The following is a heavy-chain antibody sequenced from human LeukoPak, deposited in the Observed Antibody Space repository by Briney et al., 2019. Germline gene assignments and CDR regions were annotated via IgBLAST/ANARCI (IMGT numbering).Heavy chain of an antibody. CDR2: INPSGST. D-gene: IGHD3-10*01. Sequence: SETLSLTCAVYGGSFNGYYWTWIRQPPGKGLEWIWEINPSGSTNHNPSLKSRVFISVDTSKNQFSLKVNFVTAADTAVYYCARDRTGRHRITMVRGVIYGLDVWSQGTTVTVSS. V-gene: IGHV4-34*01. CDR1: GGSFNGYY. J-gene: IGHJ6*02. CDR3: ARDRTGRHRITMVRGVIYGLDV.